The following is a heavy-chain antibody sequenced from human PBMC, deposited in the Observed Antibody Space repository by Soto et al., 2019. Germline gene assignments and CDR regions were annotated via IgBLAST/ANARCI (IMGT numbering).Heavy chain of an antibody. Sequence: GGSLRLSCAASGITFSNYGMAWVRQAPGKGLEWVSSISNSGETTYYADSVKGRFTISRDKSKNTLYLQMNSLRAEDTAVYYCAKPQWELLDWGQGTLVTVSS. CDR1: GITFSNYG. V-gene: IGHV3-23*01. CDR2: ISNSGETT. D-gene: IGHD1-26*01. J-gene: IGHJ4*02. CDR3: AKPQWELLD.